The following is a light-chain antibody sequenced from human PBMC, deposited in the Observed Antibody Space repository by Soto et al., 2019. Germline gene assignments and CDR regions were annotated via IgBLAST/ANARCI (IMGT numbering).Light chain of an antibody. V-gene: IGKV3-15*01. CDR2: DTS. J-gene: IGKJ4*01. CDR3: QPYNIWPLT. CDR1: QGIGDT. Sequence: MMQSPATLSVSTGEGATLSCRASQGIGDTLAWYQHKPGQTPRLLIYDTSTRATGVPTRFSGSRSGAEFTLTINSLQSEDFAVYYCQPYNIWPLTFGGGTKVAIK.